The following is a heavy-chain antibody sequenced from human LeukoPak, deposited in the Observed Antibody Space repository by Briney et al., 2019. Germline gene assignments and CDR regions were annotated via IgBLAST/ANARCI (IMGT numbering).Heavy chain of an antibody. CDR1: GFTFSSYG. CDR2: ISYDGSNK. V-gene: IGHV3-30*18. Sequence: GGSLRLSCAASGFTFSSYGMRWVRQAPGKGLECVAVISYDGSNKYYADSVKGRFTISRDNFKNTLYLQMNSLRAEDTAVYYCAKATPLVTTLYYFDYWGQGTLVTVSS. CDR3: AKATPLVTTLYYFDY. D-gene: IGHD4-17*01. J-gene: IGHJ4*02.